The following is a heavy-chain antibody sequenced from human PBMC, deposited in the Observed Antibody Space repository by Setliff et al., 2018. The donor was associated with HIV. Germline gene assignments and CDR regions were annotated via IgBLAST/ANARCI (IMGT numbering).Heavy chain of an antibody. J-gene: IGHJ3*02. D-gene: IGHD4-17*01. CDR2: IYTSGST. V-gene: IGHV4-4*07. CDR1: GGSISSYY. CDR3: ARDLYAGRAFDI. Sequence: SETLSLTCTVSGGSISSYYWSWIRQPAGKGLEWIGRIYTSGSTNYNPSLKSRVTMSVDTSKNQFSLNLSSVTAADTAVYYCARDLYAGRAFDIWGQGTMVTVSS.